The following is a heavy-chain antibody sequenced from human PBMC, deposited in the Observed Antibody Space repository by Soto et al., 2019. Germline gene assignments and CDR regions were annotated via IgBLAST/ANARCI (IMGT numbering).Heavy chain of an antibody. Sequence: QVQLQQWGAGLLKPSETLSLTCAVYGGSFSGYYWSWIRQPPGRGLGWIGEINHSGSTNYNPSLKSRVTISVDTSKNQFSLKLSSVTAADTAVYYCARGKRTVGYCSGGSCYSFDYWGQGTLVTVSS. CDR1: GGSFSGYY. V-gene: IGHV4-34*01. CDR2: INHSGST. CDR3: ARGKRTVGYCSGGSCYSFDY. D-gene: IGHD2-15*01. J-gene: IGHJ4*02.